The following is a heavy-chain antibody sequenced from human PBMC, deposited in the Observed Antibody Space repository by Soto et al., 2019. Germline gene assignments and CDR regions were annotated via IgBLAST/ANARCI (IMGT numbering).Heavy chain of an antibody. Sequence: DVQLVESGGGLVKPGGSLKLSCAASGFTFSKAWMNWVRQAPGKGLEWVGRIRSRYAGGTTEYAAPVKGRFTISRDDSENTVFLQMSSLKPEDTAVYYCTTYTLTPPYWGQGALVTVSS. D-gene: IGHD2-2*02. J-gene: IGHJ4*02. V-gene: IGHV3-15*07. CDR2: IRSRYAGGTT. CDR3: TTYTLTPPY. CDR1: GFTFSKAW.